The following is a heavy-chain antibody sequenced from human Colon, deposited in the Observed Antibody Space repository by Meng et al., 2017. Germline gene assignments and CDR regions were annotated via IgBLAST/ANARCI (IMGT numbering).Heavy chain of an antibody. J-gene: IGHJ4*02. D-gene: IGHD3-16*01. V-gene: IGHV1-3*04. CDR2: INTGHGNT. CDR1: GYSFTSYA. Sequence: ASVKVSCKASGYSFTSYAIHWVRQAPGQRLEWMGWINTGHGNTKYSQDFKDRVIITRDTSATTAYMELTSLTSEDSAVYYCVGDGGLSFDFWGQGTLVTVSS. CDR3: VGDGGLSFDF.